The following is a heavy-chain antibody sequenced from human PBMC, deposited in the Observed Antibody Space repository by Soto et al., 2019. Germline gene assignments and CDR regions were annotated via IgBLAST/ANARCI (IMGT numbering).Heavy chain of an antibody. CDR1: GFTVSSNY. J-gene: IGHJ4*02. Sequence: EVQLVESGGGLVQPGGSLRLSCAASGFTVSSNYMSWVRPAPGKGLEWVSGIYSGGSTYYADSVKGRFTISRDNSKNTLYLQMNSLRAEYTAVYYCASLSPKVYYWGQGTLVTVSS. CDR2: IYSGGST. V-gene: IGHV3-66*01. CDR3: ASLSPKVYY.